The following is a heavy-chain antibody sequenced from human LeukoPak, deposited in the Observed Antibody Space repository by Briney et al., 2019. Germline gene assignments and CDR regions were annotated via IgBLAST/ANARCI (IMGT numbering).Heavy chain of an antibody. Sequence: ASVKVSCKASGYTFTSYGISWVRQAPGQGLEWMGIINPSGGSTSYAQKFQGRVTMTRDTSTSTVYMELSSLRSEDTAVYYCAREVYVVVPAAGRGVYYYGMDVWGQGTTVTVSS. D-gene: IGHD2-2*01. V-gene: IGHV1-46*01. CDR1: GYTFTSYG. J-gene: IGHJ6*02. CDR3: AREVYVVVPAAGRGVYYYGMDV. CDR2: INPSGGST.